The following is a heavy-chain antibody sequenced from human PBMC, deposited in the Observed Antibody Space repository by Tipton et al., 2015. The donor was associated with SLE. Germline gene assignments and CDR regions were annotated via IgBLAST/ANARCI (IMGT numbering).Heavy chain of an antibody. CDR2: ISTSSSYT. D-gene: IGHD1-26*01. Sequence: SLRLSCAASGFTFSDYYMSWIRQAPGKGLEWVSYISTSSSYTNYADSVKGRFTISRDNAKNSLYLQMNSLGAEDTAVYYCANSGGFASWAQGPLVTVPS. CDR1: GFTFSDYY. CDR3: ANSGGFAS. V-gene: IGHV3-11*06. J-gene: IGHJ4*02.